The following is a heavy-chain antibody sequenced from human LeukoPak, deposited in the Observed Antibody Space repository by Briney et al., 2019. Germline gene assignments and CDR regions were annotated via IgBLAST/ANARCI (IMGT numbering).Heavy chain of an antibody. V-gene: IGHV3-74*01. CDR2: INEDGSIT. Sequence: PGGSLRLSCAVSGFTFRTYWMHWVRQVPGEGLVWVSRINEDGSITNYADSVKGRLGISRDNSTNTLYLQMNSLGAEDTAVYYCAKDSVGVVITFYFDYWGQGTLVTVSS. D-gene: IGHD3-3*01. CDR3: AKDSVGVVITFYFDY. CDR1: GFTFRTYW. J-gene: IGHJ4*02.